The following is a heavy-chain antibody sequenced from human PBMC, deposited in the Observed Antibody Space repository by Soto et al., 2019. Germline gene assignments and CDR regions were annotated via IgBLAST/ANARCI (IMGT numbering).Heavy chain of an antibody. J-gene: IGHJ4*02. Sequence: PGGSLRLSCAASGFTFSSYSMNWVRQAPGKGLEWVSSISSSSSYIYYADSVKGRFTISRDNAKNSLYLQMNSLRAEDTAVYYCARDFEIPGIAAAAPDYWGQGTLVTVSS. CDR2: ISSSSSYI. D-gene: IGHD6-13*01. CDR3: ARDFEIPGIAAAAPDY. CDR1: GFTFSSYS. V-gene: IGHV3-21*01.